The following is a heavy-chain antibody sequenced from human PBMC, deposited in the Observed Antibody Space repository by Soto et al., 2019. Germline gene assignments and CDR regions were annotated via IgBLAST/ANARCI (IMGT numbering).Heavy chain of an antibody. D-gene: IGHD3-22*01. J-gene: IGHJ4*02. Sequence: ASVKVSCKASGYTFRSYGIGWVRQAPGKGLEWVGWISAYNGETHYAPKFQDRITLTTETSTDKAYMELRSLRLDETAVYYCARDWSRYSDNSCLIWFYWGQGSLVTVSS. CDR2: ISAYNGET. V-gene: IGHV1-18*04. CDR1: GYTFRSYG. CDR3: ARDWSRYSDNSCLIWFY.